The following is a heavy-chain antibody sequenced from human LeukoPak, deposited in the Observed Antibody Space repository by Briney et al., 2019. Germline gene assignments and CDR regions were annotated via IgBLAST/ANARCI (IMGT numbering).Heavy chain of an antibody. CDR3: ARHGSGWYYFDY. Sequence: SETLSLTCTVSGGSISSSSYYWGWIRQPPGTGLEWIGSIYYSGNTYYNPSLKSRVTISVDTSKNQLSLKLSSVTAADTAVYYCARHGSGWYYFDYWGQGTWSPSPQ. CDR1: GGSISSSSYY. D-gene: IGHD6-19*01. CDR2: IYYSGNT. J-gene: IGHJ4*02. V-gene: IGHV4-39*01.